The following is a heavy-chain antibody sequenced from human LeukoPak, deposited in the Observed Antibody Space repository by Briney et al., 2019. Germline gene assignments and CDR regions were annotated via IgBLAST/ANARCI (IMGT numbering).Heavy chain of an antibody. J-gene: IGHJ4*02. CDR1: GFTFSDYY. Sequence: PGGSLRLSCAASGFTFSDYYMSWIRQAPGKGLEGVSYISSSSSYTNYADSVKGRFTISRDNAKTSLYLQMNSLRAEDTAVYYCARANDSSGYYLNNFDYWGQGTLVTVSS. CDR3: ARANDSSGYYLNNFDY. CDR2: ISSSSSYT. V-gene: IGHV3-11*06. D-gene: IGHD3-22*01.